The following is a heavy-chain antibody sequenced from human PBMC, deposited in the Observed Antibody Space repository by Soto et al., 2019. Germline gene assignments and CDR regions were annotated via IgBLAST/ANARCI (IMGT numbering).Heavy chain of an antibody. CDR1: GYSFTDYH. CDR3: ARGDSTDCSNGVCSFFYNHDMDV. V-gene: IGHV1-2*04. D-gene: IGHD2-8*01. Sequence: ASVKVSCKASGYSFTDYHIHWVRQAPGRGLEWLGRINPKSGGTSTAQKFQGWVTMTTDTSISTASMELTRLTSDDTAIYYCARGDSTDCSNGVCSFFYNHDMDVWGQGTTVTVSS. J-gene: IGHJ6*02. CDR2: INPKSGGT.